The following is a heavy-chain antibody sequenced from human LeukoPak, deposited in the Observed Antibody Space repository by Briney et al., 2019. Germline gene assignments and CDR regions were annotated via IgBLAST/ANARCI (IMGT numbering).Heavy chain of an antibody. Sequence: GGSLRLSCAASGFTFSSYSMNWVRQAPGKGLEWVSSISSSSSYIYYADSVRGRFTISRDNAKNSLFLQMNSLRGEDTAIYYCARCTTGKTFGSLREIKKSREIDYWGQGTLVTVSS. CDR2: ISSSSSYI. CDR1: GFTFSSYS. CDR3: ARCTTGKTFGSLREIKKSREIDY. D-gene: IGHD1-1*01. V-gene: IGHV3-21*01. J-gene: IGHJ4*02.